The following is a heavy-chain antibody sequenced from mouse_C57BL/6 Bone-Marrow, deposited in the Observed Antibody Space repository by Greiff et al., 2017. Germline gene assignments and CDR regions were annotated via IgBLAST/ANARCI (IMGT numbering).Heavy chain of an antibody. CDR2: IDPETGGT. J-gene: IGHJ3*01. D-gene: IGHD1-2*01. Sequence: QVQLQQSGAELVRPGASVTLSCKASGYTFTDYEMHWVEQTPVHGLEWIGAIDPETGGTAYNQKFKGKAILTADTSSSTAYMELRSLTSEDSAVYYCTGYYGTWFAYWGQGTLVTVSA. V-gene: IGHV1-15*01. CDR1: GYTFTDYE. CDR3: TGYYGTWFAY.